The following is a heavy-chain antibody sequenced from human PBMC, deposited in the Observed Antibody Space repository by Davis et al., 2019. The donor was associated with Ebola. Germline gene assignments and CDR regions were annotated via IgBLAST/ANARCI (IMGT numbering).Heavy chain of an antibody. J-gene: IGHJ6*02. D-gene: IGHD7-27*01. Sequence: PGGSLRLSCAASEFTFSGYAMSWVRQAPGKGLEWVSAISGSGGSTYYAGSVKGRFTISRDNSRNTLYLQMNSLRAEDTAVYYCAKGGLGTYYNYGMDVWGQGTTVTVSS. CDR1: EFTFSGYA. CDR2: ISGSGGST. CDR3: AKGGLGTYYNYGMDV. V-gene: IGHV3-23*01.